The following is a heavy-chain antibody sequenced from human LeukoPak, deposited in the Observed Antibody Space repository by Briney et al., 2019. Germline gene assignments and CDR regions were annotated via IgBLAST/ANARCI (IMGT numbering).Heavy chain of an antibody. CDR1: GFTFSIYA. CDR3: ARDLRGIGNY. V-gene: IGHV3-30-3*01. J-gene: IGHJ4*02. D-gene: IGHD4-17*01. Sequence: GGSLRLSCAASGFTFSIYAMHWVRQAPGKGLEWVAVISYDGSNKYYADSVKGRFTISRDNAKNSLYLQMNSLRDEDTAVYYCARDLRGIGNYWGQGTLVTVSS. CDR2: ISYDGSNK.